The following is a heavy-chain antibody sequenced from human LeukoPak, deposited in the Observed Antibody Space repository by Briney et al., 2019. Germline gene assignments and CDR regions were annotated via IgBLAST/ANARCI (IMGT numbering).Heavy chain of an antibody. V-gene: IGHV3-23*01. CDR2: ISTDSAYT. Sequence: PGGSLRVSCVAPGFALSGSAMSWGRQAPGKGLQWVSSISTDSAYTYYADSVKGRFTISRDNSENTLVLQMDSLRAEDTACYYCATQEKGRRMPGMQFCDYWGRGTLVTVSS. J-gene: IGHJ4*02. CDR3: ATQEKGRRMPGMQFCDY. D-gene: IGHD3-3*02. CDR1: GFALSGSA.